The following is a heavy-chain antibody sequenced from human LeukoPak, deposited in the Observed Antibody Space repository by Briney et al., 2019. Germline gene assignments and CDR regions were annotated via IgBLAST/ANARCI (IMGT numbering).Heavy chain of an antibody. CDR2: IYYSGST. D-gene: IGHD6-19*01. CDR3: ARALDSGWYKY. Sequence: PSETLSLTCTVSGGSISSSSYYWGWIRQPPGKGLEWIGSIYYSGSTYYNPSLKSRVTISVDTSKNQFSLKLSSVTAADTAVYYCARALDSGWYKYWGQGTLVTVSS. CDR1: GGSISSSSYY. V-gene: IGHV4-39*07. J-gene: IGHJ4*02.